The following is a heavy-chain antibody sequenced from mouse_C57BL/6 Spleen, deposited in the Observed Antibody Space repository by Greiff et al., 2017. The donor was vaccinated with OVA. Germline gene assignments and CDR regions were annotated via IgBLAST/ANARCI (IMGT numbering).Heavy chain of an antibody. CDR2: IDPETGGT. CDR1: GYTFTDYE. V-gene: IGHV1-15*01. J-gene: IGHJ2*01. Sequence: VHLVESGAELVRPGASVTLSCKASGYTFTDYEMHWVKQTPVHGLEWIGAIDPETGGTAYNQKFKGKAILTADKSSSTAYMELRSLTSEDSAVYYCTRGGWLLPSFDYWGQGTTLTVSS. D-gene: IGHD2-3*01. CDR3: TRGGWLLPSFDY.